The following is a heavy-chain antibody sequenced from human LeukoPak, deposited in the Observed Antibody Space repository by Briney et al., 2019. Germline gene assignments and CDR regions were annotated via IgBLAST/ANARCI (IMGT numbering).Heavy chain of an antibody. Sequence: GGSLRLSRAASGFTFSGYSMNWVRQAPGKGLEWVSSISSSSSYIYYADSVKGRFTISRDNAKNSLYLQMNSLRAEDTAVYYCANLVTAIGHDAFDIWGQGTMVTVSS. CDR1: GFTFSGYS. CDR3: ANLVTAIGHDAFDI. CDR2: ISSSSSYI. D-gene: IGHD2-21*02. V-gene: IGHV3-21*01. J-gene: IGHJ3*02.